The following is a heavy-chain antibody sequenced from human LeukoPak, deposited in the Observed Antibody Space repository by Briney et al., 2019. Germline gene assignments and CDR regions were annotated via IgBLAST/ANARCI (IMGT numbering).Heavy chain of an antibody. CDR3: ANGIVKDLGY. V-gene: IGHV3-30-3*01. J-gene: IGHJ4*02. CDR1: GFTFSSYA. CDR2: ISYDGSNK. Sequence: GGSLRLSCAASGFTFSSYAMHWVRQAPGKGLEWVAVISYDGSNKYYADSVKGRFTISRDNSKNTLYLQMNSLRAEDTAVYYCANGIVKDLGYWGQGTLVTVSS. D-gene: IGHD1-26*01.